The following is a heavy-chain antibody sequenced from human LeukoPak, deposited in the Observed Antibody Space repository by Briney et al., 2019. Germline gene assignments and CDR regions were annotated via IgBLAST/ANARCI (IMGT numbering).Heavy chain of an antibody. V-gene: IGHV3-23*01. J-gene: IGHJ4*02. CDR2: IYNSGART. Sequence: GGSLRLSCAASGFTFSTYSMTWVRQAPGKGLEWVSSIYNSGARTFYADSEKGRFTVSRDNSKNTLYLEMNSLRAEDTAIYFCAKDVVPDSGWDLDHWGQGTLVTVSS. CDR1: GFTFSTYS. D-gene: IGHD6-19*01. CDR3: AKDVVPDSGWDLDH.